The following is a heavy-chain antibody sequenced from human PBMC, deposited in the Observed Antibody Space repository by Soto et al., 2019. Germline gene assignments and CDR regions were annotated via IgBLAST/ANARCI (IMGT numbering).Heavy chain of an antibody. Sequence: TLSLTCTVSGGSISSGGYYWSWIRQHPGKGLEWIGYIYYSGSTYYNPSLKSRVTISVDTSKNQFSLKLTSVTAADTAVYYCARIPVDTSMIYWLDPWGQGTLVTVSS. V-gene: IGHV4-31*03. J-gene: IGHJ5*02. D-gene: IGHD5-18*01. CDR3: ARIPVDTSMIYWLDP. CDR2: IYYSGST. CDR1: GGSISSGGYY.